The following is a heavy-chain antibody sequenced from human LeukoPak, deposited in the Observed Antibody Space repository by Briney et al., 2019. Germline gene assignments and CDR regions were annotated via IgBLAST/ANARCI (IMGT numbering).Heavy chain of an antibody. J-gene: IGHJ4*02. D-gene: IGHD1/OR15-1a*01. CDR1: GFTFSTYE. Sequence: GGSLRLSCAASGFTFSTYEMNWVRQAPGKGLEWVSYIGGSGSTIYYADSVKGRFTISRDNAKSSLYLQMNSLRVEDTAVYYCARGTYYFEKWGQGTLVTVLS. V-gene: IGHV3-48*03. CDR2: IGGSGSTI. CDR3: ARGTYYFEK.